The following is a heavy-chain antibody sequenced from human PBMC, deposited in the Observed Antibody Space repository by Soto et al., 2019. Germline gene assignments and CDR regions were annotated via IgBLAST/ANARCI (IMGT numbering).Heavy chain of an antibody. D-gene: IGHD3-16*02. J-gene: IGHJ6*02. V-gene: IGHV4-39*02. CDR2: VYHSGTN. Sequence: PSETLSLTCNVSGGLLNNARYWGWVRLAPGKGLEWIGSVYHSGTNYANPSLKSRVTMSVDTSKNQFSLRLSSVTAADTAVYYCARDPYYDYVWGSYRPYYYYGMDVWGQGTTVTVSS. CDR3: ARDPYYDYVWGSYRPYYYYGMDV. CDR1: GGLLNNARY.